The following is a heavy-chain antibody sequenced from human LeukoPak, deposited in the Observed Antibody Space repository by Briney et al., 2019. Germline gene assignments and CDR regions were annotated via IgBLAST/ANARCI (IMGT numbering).Heavy chain of an antibody. V-gene: IGHV5-51*01. CDR1: GYSFTNFW. D-gene: IGHD3-16*01. J-gene: IGHJ5*02. CDR2: ISPGDSGI. CDR3: AAGGASAP. Sequence: RGESLKISCKGSGYSFTNFWIGWVCQMPGNGLEWMGVISPGDSGIRYSPSFQGQVTISVDKSISTAYLQWSSLKASDSAMYYCAAGGASAPWGQGTLVTVSS.